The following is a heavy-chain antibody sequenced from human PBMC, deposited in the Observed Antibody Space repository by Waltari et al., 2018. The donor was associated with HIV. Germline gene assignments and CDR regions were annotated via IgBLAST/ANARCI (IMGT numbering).Heavy chain of an antibody. V-gene: IGHV1-69*01. CDR2: IIPIFGTA. Sequence: QVQLVQSGAEVKKPGSSVKVSCKASGGTFSSYSISWVRQAPGQGLEWMGGIIPIFGTANYAQKFQGRGTITADESTSTAYMELSSLRSEDTAVYFCARRAPLYYGDYDWYFDLWGRGTLVTVSS. D-gene: IGHD4-17*01. CDR3: ARRAPLYYGDYDWYFDL. J-gene: IGHJ2*01. CDR1: GGTFSSYS.